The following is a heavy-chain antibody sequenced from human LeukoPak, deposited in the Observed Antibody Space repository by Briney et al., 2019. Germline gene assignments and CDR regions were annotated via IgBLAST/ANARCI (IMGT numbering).Heavy chain of an antibody. Sequence: SETLSLTCTVSGGSISSYYWSWIRQPPGKGLEWIGYIYYGGSTNYNPSLKSRVTISVDTSKNQFSLKLSSVTAADTAVYYCARDYGDYALDYWGQGTLVTVSS. CDR2: IYYGGST. CDR3: ARDYGDYALDY. CDR1: GGSISSYY. V-gene: IGHV4-59*12. D-gene: IGHD4-17*01. J-gene: IGHJ4*02.